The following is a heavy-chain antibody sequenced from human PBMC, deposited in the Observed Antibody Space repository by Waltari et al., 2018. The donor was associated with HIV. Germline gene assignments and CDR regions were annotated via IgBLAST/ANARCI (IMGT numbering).Heavy chain of an antibody. CDR2: IRSKTNNYAT. CDR1: GFTFSGSA. Sequence: EVQLVESGGGLVQPGGSLKLSCAASGFTFSGSAMYGVRQASGKGLEWLGHIRSKTNNYATAYTASVKGRFTISRDDSKNTAYLQMNSLKIEDTAMYYCTTYGDFALSNWGQGTLVTVSS. V-gene: IGHV3-73*02. J-gene: IGHJ4*02. CDR3: TTYGDFALSN. D-gene: IGHD4-17*01.